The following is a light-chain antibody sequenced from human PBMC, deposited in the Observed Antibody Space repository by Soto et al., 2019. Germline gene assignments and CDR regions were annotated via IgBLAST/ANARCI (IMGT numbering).Light chain of an antibody. V-gene: IGLV7-46*01. CDR2: DTS. CDR1: TGAVTSSHY. J-gene: IGLJ1*01. Sequence: QAVVTQEPSLTVSPGGTVTLTCGSSTGAVTSSHYPYWFQQKPGQAPRTLIYDTSNKHSWTPARFSGSLLGGKAALTLSGAQLEDEAEYYWLLSYSGARPGVFGTGTKLTVL. CDR3: LLSYSGARPGV.